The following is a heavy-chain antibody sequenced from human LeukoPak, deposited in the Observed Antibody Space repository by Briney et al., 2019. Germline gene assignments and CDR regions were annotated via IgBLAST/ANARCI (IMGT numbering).Heavy chain of an antibody. J-gene: IGHJ4*02. Sequence: SETLSLTCAVSGYSISSGYYWGWIRHPPGKGLEWIGSIYHSGSTYYNPSLKSRVTMSVDTSKNQFSLKLSSVTAADTAVYYCARVDTMIVVVDWGQGTLVTVSS. CDR1: GYSISSGYY. CDR3: ARVDTMIVVVD. CDR2: IYHSGST. D-gene: IGHD3-22*01. V-gene: IGHV4-38-2*01.